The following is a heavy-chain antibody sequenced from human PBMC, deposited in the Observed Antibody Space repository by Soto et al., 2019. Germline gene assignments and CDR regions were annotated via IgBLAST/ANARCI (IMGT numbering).Heavy chain of an antibody. J-gene: IGHJ6*02. Sequence: ASVKVSCKSSGYTLNTYYMHWVRQAPGQGPEWMGIINPRGGSTTYAQNFQDRVTMTRDTSSSTVYMELSSLRSEDTAVYYCARGGGFSPYYYNLDVWGQGTTVTVSS. CDR2: INPRGGST. CDR1: GYTLNTYY. D-gene: IGHD2-15*01. CDR3: ARGGGFSPYYYNLDV. V-gene: IGHV1-46*02.